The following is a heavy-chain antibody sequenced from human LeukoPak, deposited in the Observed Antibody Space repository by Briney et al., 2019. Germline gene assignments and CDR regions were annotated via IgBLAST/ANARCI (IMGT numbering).Heavy chain of an antibody. CDR1: GYTFTSYY. J-gene: IGHJ4*02. Sequence: GASVKVPCKASGYTFTSYYMHWVRQAPGQGLEWMGIINPSGGSTSYAQKFQGRVTMTRDTSTSTVYMELSSLRSEDTAVYYCARGSAVVVAATSGYSYGLDYWGQGTLVTVSS. V-gene: IGHV1-46*01. CDR3: ARGSAVVVAATSGYSYGLDY. CDR2: INPSGGST. D-gene: IGHD2-15*01.